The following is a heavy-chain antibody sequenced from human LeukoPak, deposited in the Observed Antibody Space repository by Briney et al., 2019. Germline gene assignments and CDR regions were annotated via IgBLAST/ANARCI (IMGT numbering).Heavy chain of an antibody. CDR3: ARAGSGTDY. CDR1: GFTFSSYS. Sequence: GGSLRLSCAASGFTFSSYSMNWVRQAPGKGLEWVSYISSSSSTRYYADSVKGRFTISRDSAKNSLYMQMNSLRAEDTAVYYCARAGSGTDYWGQGTLVTVSS. D-gene: IGHD1-26*01. V-gene: IGHV3-48*01. J-gene: IGHJ4*02. CDR2: ISSSSSTR.